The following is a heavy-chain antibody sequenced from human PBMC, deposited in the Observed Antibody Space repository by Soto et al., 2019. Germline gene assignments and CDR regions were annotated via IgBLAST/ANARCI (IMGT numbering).Heavy chain of an antibody. CDR1: GGSFTSNNW. CDR3: ASRDPGTSVDY. V-gene: IGHV4-4*02. Sequence: SETLSLTCAVSGGSFTSNNWWTWVRQPPGQGLEWIGETYRTGSTNYNPSLKSRVTISLDESENQFSLKVTSLTAADTAVYYCASRDPGTSVDYWGQGTLVTVSS. CDR2: TYRTGST. D-gene: IGHD1-7*01. J-gene: IGHJ4*02.